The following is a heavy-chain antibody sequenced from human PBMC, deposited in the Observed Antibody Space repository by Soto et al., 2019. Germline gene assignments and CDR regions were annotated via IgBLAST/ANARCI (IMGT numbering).Heavy chain of an antibody. CDR2: ISSISSYI. D-gene: IGHD2-2*01. CDR1: GFTFSDYY. V-gene: IGHV3-11*06. Sequence: GGSLRLSCAASGFTFSDYYMSWIRQAPGKGLEWVSFISSISSYINYADSVKGRFTISRDNAKYSLYLQINSLRAEDTAVYYCARERRDIVVVPAACDYWGQGTLVTVSS. J-gene: IGHJ4*02. CDR3: ARERRDIVVVPAACDY.